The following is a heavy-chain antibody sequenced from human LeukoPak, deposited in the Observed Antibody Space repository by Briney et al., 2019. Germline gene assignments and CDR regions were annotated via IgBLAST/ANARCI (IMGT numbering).Heavy chain of an antibody. V-gene: IGHV3-7*01. D-gene: IGHD6-19*01. Sequence: GGSLRLSCAASGFIFSNYWMTWVRHAPGKGLEWVATIKQDGGEKYYVDSVKGRFTISRDNAKNSLSLQMSSLRAEDTAVYYCARDLGYSSGPNYWGQGTRVTVSS. CDR3: ARDLGYSSGPNY. J-gene: IGHJ4*02. CDR1: GFIFSNYW. CDR2: IKQDGGEK.